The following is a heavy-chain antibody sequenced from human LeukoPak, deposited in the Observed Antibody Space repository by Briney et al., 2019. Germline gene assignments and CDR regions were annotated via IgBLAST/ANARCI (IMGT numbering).Heavy chain of an antibody. V-gene: IGHV1-8*01. CDR1: GYTFTSYD. CDR2: MNPNSGNT. Sequence: ASVKVSCKASGYTFTSYDINWVRQATGQGLEWMGWMNPNSGNTGYAQKFQGRVTMTRNTSISTAYMELSSLGSEDTAVYYCARAGRRIGTDHLGYWGQGTLVTVSS. D-gene: IGHD1-26*01. CDR3: ARAGRRIGTDHLGY. J-gene: IGHJ4*02.